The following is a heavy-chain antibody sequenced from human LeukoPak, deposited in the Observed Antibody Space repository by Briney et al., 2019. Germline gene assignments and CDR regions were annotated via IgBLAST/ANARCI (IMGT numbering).Heavy chain of an antibody. J-gene: IGHJ6*02. Sequence: PSETLSLTCTVSGGSTSSYYWSWIRQPPGKGLEWIGYIYYSGSTNYNPSLKSRVTISVDTSKNQFSLKLSSVTAADTAVYYCARTVGLAYGMDVWGQGTTVTVSS. V-gene: IGHV4-59*01. CDR3: ARTVGLAYGMDV. D-gene: IGHD4-23*01. CDR1: GGSTSSYY. CDR2: IYYSGST.